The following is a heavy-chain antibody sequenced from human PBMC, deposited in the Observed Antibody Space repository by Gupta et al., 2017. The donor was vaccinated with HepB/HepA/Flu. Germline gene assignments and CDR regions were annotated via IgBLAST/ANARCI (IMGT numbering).Heavy chain of an antibody. Sequence: QVQLVQSGDEVRKPGSSVKVSCKASGDDFNNYVISWVRQAPGQGLEWMGGIIPIFVITHYAQKFQDRVTIIADKSTSTVYMELRSLTFEDTALYYCAKDETDQIDYCVQLTLVTVS. V-gene: IGHV1-69*17. J-gene: IGHJ4*02. CDR1: GDDFNNYV. CDR3: AKDETDQIDY. CDR2: IIPIFVIT.